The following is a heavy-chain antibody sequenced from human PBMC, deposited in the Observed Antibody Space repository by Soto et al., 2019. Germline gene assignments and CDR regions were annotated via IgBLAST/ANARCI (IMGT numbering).Heavy chain of an antibody. J-gene: IGHJ6*02. Sequence: GASVKVSCKASGYTFTGYYMHWVRQAPGQGLEWMGWINPNSGGTNYAQKFQGWVTTTRDTSISTAYMELSRLRSDDTAVYYCARDSEVVAADYYYGMDAWGQGTTVTVSS. CDR1: GYTFTGYY. V-gene: IGHV1-2*04. CDR2: INPNSGGT. D-gene: IGHD2-15*01. CDR3: ARDSEVVAADYYYGMDA.